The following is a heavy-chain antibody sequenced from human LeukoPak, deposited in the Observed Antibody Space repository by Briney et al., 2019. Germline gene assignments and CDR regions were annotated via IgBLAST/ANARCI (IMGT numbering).Heavy chain of an antibody. V-gene: IGHV1-69*06. CDR1: GGTFSSYA. J-gene: IGHJ5*02. Sequence: GASVKVSCKASGGTFSSYAISWVRQAPGQGLEWMGGIIPIFGTANYAQKFQGRVTITADKSTSTAYMELSSLRSEDTAVYYCARDYEQWLTWFDPWGQGTLVTVSS. CDR3: ARDYEQWLTWFDP. CDR2: IIPIFGTA. D-gene: IGHD6-19*01.